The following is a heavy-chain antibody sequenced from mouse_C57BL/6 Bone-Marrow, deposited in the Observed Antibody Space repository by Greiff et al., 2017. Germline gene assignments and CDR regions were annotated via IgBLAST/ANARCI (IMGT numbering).Heavy chain of an antibody. CDR2: INPYNGGT. CDR3: ARSLYDCYYGAWFAY. D-gene: IGHD2-3*01. J-gene: IGHJ3*01. V-gene: IGHV1-19*01. Sequence: EVKLMESGPVLVKPGASVKMSCKASGYTFTDYYMNWVKQSHGKSLEWIGVINPYNGGTSYNQTFKGKATLTVDKSSSTAYMELNSLTSEASAVYYCARSLYDCYYGAWFAYWGQGTLVTVSA. CDR1: GYTFTDYY.